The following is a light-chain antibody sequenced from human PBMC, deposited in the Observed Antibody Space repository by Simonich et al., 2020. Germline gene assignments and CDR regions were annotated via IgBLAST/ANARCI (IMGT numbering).Light chain of an antibody. CDR2: GAT. Sequence: EIVMTQSPATLSVSPGERATPSGRASQSVSSNLAWYQQKPGPAPRLLIYGATTRAPGIPASFSGSGSGTEFTLTIRSIQSEDFAVYYCQQYNNWPLFGPGTKVDIK. V-gene: IGKV3-15*01. J-gene: IGKJ3*01. CDR1: QSVSSN. CDR3: QQYNNWPL.